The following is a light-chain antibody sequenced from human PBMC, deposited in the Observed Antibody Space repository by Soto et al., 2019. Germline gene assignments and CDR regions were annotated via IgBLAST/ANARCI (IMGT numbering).Light chain of an antibody. Sequence: EIVMTQSPATLSVSPGESATLSCRASQSVSSNLAWYQQKPGQAPRLLIFGVSNRATGIPDRFSASGSGTDFTLTISSLEPEDFAVYYCQQRYNSLTFGGGTKVDIK. J-gene: IGKJ4*01. V-gene: IGKV3D-15*01. CDR2: GVS. CDR1: QSVSSN. CDR3: QQRYNSLT.